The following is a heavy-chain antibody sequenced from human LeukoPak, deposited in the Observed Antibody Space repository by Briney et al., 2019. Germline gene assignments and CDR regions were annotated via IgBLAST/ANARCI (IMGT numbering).Heavy chain of an antibody. CDR2: IYYSGST. D-gene: IGHD1-1*01. J-gene: IGHJ4*02. CDR1: GGSISSYY. Sequence: SETLSLTCTVSGGSISSYYWSWIRQPPGKGLEWIGYIYYSGSTNYNPSLKGRVTISVDTSKNQFSLKLSSVTAADTAVYYCARARSRTSYFDYWGQGTLVTVSS. CDR3: ARARSRTSYFDY. V-gene: IGHV4-59*01.